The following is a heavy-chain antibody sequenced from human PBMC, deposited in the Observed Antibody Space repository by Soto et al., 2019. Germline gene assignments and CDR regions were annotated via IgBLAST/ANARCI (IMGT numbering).Heavy chain of an antibody. Sequence: PGGSLRLSCAASGFYINNNYLSWVRQAPGKGLEWVSFIYSGGSTYYADSVTGRFTISRDISKNTLFLQMNSLRAEDTAVYYCARSYDSSGYNPGRFEYWGQGTLVTVSS. CDR1: GFYINNNY. J-gene: IGHJ4*02. CDR3: ARSYDSSGYNPGRFEY. D-gene: IGHD3-22*01. CDR2: IYSGGST. V-gene: IGHV3-53*01.